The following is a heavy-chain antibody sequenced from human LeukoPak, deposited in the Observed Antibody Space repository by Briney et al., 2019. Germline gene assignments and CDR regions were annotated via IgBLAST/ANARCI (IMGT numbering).Heavy chain of an antibody. D-gene: IGHD4-17*01. CDR1: GGTFSSFA. Sequence: SVKVSCKASGGTFSSFAISWVRQAPGQGLEWMGRIIPIFGTANYAQKFQGRVTITTDESTSTAYMELSSLRSEDTAVYYCARHKGSTVTDVYYMDVWGKGTTATVSS. V-gene: IGHV1-69*05. CDR2: IIPIFGTA. CDR3: ARHKGSTVTDVYYMDV. J-gene: IGHJ6*03.